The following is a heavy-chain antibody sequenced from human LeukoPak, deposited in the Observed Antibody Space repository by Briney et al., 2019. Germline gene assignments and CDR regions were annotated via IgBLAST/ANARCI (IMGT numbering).Heavy chain of an antibody. Sequence: PGRSLRLSCAASGFTFSSYAMHWVRQAPGKGLEWVAVISYDGSNKYYADSVKGRFTISRDNSKNTLYLQMNSLRAEDTAVYYCAKAPEVPYTYYYYGMDVWGKGTTVTVSS. CDR1: GFTFSSYA. CDR2: ISYDGSNK. D-gene: IGHD4-11*01. V-gene: IGHV3-30-3*01. J-gene: IGHJ6*04. CDR3: AKAPEVPYTYYYYGMDV.